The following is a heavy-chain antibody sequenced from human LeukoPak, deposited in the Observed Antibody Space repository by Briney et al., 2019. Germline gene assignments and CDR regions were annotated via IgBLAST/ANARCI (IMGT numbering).Heavy chain of an antibody. CDR2: INSDGSST. CDR1: GFTFSSYW. V-gene: IGHV3-74*01. Sequence: GGSLRLSCAASGFTFSSYWMRWVRQAPGKGLVWVSRINSDGSSTNYADSVKGRFTISRDNTKNTLYLQMNSLRAEDTAVYYCARVGLYGDYGGVGYWGQGTLVTVSS. J-gene: IGHJ4*02. D-gene: IGHD4-17*01. CDR3: ARVGLYGDYGGVGY.